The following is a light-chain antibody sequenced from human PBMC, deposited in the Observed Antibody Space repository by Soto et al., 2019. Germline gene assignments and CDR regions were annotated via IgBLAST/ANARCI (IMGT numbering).Light chain of an antibody. CDR3: QQYNNWLYT. J-gene: IGKJ2*01. Sequence: EIVMTQSPATLSVSPGERATLSCRASQSVSSNLAWYQQKPGQAPRLLIYGASTRATGIPARFSGSGSGTAFTLTISILQSEDFAVYYCQQYNNWLYTFGQGTKLEIK. V-gene: IGKV3-15*01. CDR2: GAS. CDR1: QSVSSN.